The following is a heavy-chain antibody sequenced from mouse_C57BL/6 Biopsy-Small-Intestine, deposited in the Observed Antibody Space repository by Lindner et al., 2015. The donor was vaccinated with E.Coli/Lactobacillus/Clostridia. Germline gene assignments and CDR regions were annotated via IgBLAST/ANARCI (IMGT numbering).Heavy chain of an antibody. V-gene: IGHV1-9*01. D-gene: IGHD1-1*01. CDR2: ILPGSGTT. CDR1: AYTFTGYW. J-gene: IGHJ2*01. CDR3: ARVYYYGGYFDY. Sequence: VQLQESGAELMKPGASVNLSCRATAYTFTGYWIEWVRQRPGHGLEWIGEILPGSGTTNYNEKFKGKATFTADTSSNTVYMQLNSLTTEDSALYYCARVYYYGGYFDYWGQGTTLTVSS.